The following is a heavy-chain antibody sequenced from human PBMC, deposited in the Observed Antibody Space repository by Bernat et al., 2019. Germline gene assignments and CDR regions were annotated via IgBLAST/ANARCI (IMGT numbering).Heavy chain of an antibody. CDR1: GFTFSSYG. CDR2: ISYDGSNK. V-gene: IGHV3-30*18. J-gene: IGHJ2*01. D-gene: IGHD2-15*01. Sequence: QVQLVESGGGAVQPGRSLRLSCAASGFTFSSYGMHWVRQAPGKGLEWVAVISYDGSNKYYADSVKGRFTISRDNSKNTLYLQMNSLRAEDTAVYYCAKDGALNPTLRYFDLWGRGTLVTVSS. CDR3: AKDGALNPTLRYFDL.